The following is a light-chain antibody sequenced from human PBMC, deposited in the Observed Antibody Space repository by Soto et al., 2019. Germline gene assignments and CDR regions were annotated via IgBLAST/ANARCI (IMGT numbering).Light chain of an antibody. V-gene: IGKV3-20*01. J-gene: IGKJ2*01. CDR2: GAS. CDR1: QSVSSSY. CDR3: QQYGSFGYT. Sequence: EIVLTQSPGTLYLSRGERATLSCRASQSVSSSYLAWYQQKPGQAPRLLIYGASSRATGIPDRFSGSGSGTDFTLTISRLEPEDFALYYSQQYGSFGYTFGQGTKLEIK.